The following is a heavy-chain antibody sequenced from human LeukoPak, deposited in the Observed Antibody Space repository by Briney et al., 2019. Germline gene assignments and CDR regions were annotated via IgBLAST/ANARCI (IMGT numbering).Heavy chain of an antibody. J-gene: IGHJ4*02. Sequence: PSETLSLTCTVSGGSISSYYWSWIRQPPGKGLEWIGYIYYSGSTNYNPSLKSRVTISVDTSKNQFSLKLSSVTAADTAVYYCARSTGRDGYPFDYWGQGTLVTVSS. CDR2: IYYSGST. CDR1: GGSISSYY. CDR3: ARSTGRDGYPFDY. V-gene: IGHV4-59*01. D-gene: IGHD5-24*01.